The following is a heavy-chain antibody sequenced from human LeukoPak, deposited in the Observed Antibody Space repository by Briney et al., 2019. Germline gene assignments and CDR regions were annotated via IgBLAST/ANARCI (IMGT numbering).Heavy chain of an antibody. J-gene: IGHJ4*02. CDR1: QFTFTTYA. CDR2: IGDSGVPT. D-gene: IGHD3/OR15-3a*01. CDR3: ARVATWTYFDS. V-gene: IGHV3-23*01. Sequence: GGSLRLSCAASQFTFTTYAMSWVRQAPGRGLEWVSSIGDSGVPTYYADSVKGRFTISRDNSQNTLYLQMNSLGADDTAVYYCARVATWTYFDSWGQGTLVTVSS.